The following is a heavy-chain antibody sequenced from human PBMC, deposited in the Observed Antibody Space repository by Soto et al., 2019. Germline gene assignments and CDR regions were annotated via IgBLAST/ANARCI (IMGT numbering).Heavy chain of an antibody. CDR1: GFTFSSYD. D-gene: IGHD4-17*01. CDR3: ARGASYPMPTVPEEGAIHV. V-gene: IGHV3-13*01. CDR2: IGTAGDT. Sequence: GSLRLSCAASGFTFSSYDMHWVRQATGKGLEWVSAIGTAGDTYYPGSVKGRFTISRENAKNSLYLQMNSLRAGDTAVYYCARGASYPMPTVPEEGAIHVWGPGTIVTV. J-gene: IGHJ3*01.